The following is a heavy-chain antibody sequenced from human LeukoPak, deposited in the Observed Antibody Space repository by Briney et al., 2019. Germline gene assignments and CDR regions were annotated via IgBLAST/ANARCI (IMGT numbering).Heavy chain of an antibody. Sequence: SETLSLTCTVSGVSITTYYWSWIRQPPGKGLEWIGYIYHSGSTNYNPSLKSRVTISVDTSKNEFSLKLTSVTAADTAVYYCARVPDSSPYDAFDIWGQGTMVTVSS. D-gene: IGHD2-15*01. CDR3: ARVPDSSPYDAFDI. CDR1: GVSITTYY. CDR2: IYHSGST. V-gene: IGHV4-59*13. J-gene: IGHJ3*02.